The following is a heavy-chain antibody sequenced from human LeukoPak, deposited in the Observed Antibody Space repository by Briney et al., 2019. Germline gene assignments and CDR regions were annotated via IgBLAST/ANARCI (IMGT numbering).Heavy chain of an antibody. D-gene: IGHD6-13*01. CDR2: INHSGST. V-gene: IGHV4-34*01. Sequence: SETPSLTCAVYGGSFSGYYWSWIRQPPGKGLEWIGEINHSGSTNYNPSLKSRVTISVDTSKNQFSLKLSSVTAADTAVYYCARLEIAAAGPGDWFDPWGQGTLVTVSS. CDR1: GGSFSGYY. J-gene: IGHJ5*02. CDR3: ARLEIAAAGPGDWFDP.